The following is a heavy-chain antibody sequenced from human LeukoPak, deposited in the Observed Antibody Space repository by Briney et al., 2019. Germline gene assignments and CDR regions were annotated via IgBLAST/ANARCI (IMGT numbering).Heavy chain of an antibody. J-gene: IGHJ4*02. CDR3: ARAYCSSTSCYLFHFDY. Sequence: SETLSLTCTVSGGSISGYYWSWIRQPPGKGLEWIGYIYYSGRTNYSPSLESRVTISVDTSRSQFSLQLSSVTAADTAVYYCARAYCSSTSCYLFHFDYWGQGILVTVSS. CDR1: GGSISGYY. CDR2: IYYSGRT. D-gene: IGHD2-2*01. V-gene: IGHV4-59*01.